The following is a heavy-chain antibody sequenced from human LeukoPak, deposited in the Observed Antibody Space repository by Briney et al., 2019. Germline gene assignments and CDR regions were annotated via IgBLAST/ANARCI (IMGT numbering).Heavy chain of an antibody. Sequence: GGSLRLSCAASGFTFSSYGMHWVRQAPGKGLEWVALIRYDGSNKYYADSVKGRFTISRDNSKNTLYLQMNSLRAEDTAVYYCAKDRPPRAYYDFWSESWGQGTMVTVSS. CDR2: IRYDGSNK. V-gene: IGHV3-30*02. J-gene: IGHJ3*01. CDR1: GFTFSSYG. D-gene: IGHD3-3*01. CDR3: AKDRPPRAYYDFWSES.